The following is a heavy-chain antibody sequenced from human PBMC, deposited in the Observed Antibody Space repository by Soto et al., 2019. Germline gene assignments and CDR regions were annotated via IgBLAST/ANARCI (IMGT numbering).Heavy chain of an antibody. CDR3: ARGGPIVVVVAATRDRNWFDP. CDR1: GFTFTSSA. V-gene: IGHV1-58*02. CDR2: IVVGSGNI. D-gene: IGHD2-15*01. J-gene: IGHJ5*02. Sequence: SVKVSCKASGFTFTSSAIQWVRQARGQRLEWIGWIVVGSGNIRYAQKFQERVTITRDMSASTAYMELSSLRSEDTAVYYCARGGPIVVVVAATRDRNWFDPWGQGTLVTVSS.